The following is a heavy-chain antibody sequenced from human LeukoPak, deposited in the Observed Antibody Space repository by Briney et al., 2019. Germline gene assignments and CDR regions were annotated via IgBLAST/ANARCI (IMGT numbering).Heavy chain of an antibody. D-gene: IGHD3-9*01. CDR2: INPSTGGT. J-gene: IGHJ4*02. V-gene: IGHV1-2*02. Sequence: ASVKVSCKASGYTFTGYYMHWVRQAPGQGLEWMGWINPSTGGTNYAQNFQDRVTMTSDASISTAYMDLSRLTSDDTAVYYCARSQYDVLTGSPDYWGQGTLVTVSS. CDR3: ARSQYDVLTGSPDY. CDR1: GYTFTGYY.